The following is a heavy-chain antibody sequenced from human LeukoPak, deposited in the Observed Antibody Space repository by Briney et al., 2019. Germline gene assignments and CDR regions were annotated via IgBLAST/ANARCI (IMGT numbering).Heavy chain of an antibody. D-gene: IGHD4-17*01. J-gene: IGHJ4*02. CDR1: GGSFSGYY. CDR3: ARGYGDYLAFDY. Sequence: PSETLSLTCAVYGGSFSGYYWSWIRQPPGKRLEWMGEINHSGSTNYNPSLKSRVTISVDTSKNQFSLKLSSVTAADTAVYYCARGYGDYLAFDYWGQGTLVTVSS. V-gene: IGHV4-34*01. CDR2: INHSGST.